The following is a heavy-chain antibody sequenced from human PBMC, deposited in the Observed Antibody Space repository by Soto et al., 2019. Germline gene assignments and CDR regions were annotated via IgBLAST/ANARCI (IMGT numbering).Heavy chain of an antibody. V-gene: IGHV1-2*04. D-gene: IGHD6-19*01. CDR2: INPNIGGT. CDR1: GYTFPRYY. CDR3: ARAVRAVAFHFDY. Sequence: ASVKVSRKAFGYTFPRYYMHWGGQAPGQGLEWMGWINPNIGGTNYAQKFQGWVTMTRDTSISTAYMELSRLRSDDTAVYYCARAVRAVAFHFDYWGQGTLVTVSS. J-gene: IGHJ4*02.